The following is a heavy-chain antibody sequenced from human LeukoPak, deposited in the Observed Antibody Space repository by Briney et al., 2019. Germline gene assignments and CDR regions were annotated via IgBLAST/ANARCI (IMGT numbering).Heavy chain of an antibody. CDR2: INPNSGGT. CDR3: ARWWLRERDAFDI. Sequence: GASVKVSCKASGYTFTGYYMYWVRQAPGQGLEWMGWINPNSGGTNYAQKFQGRVTMTRDTSISTAYMELSRLRSDDTAVYYCARWWLRERDAFDIWGQGTMVTVSS. D-gene: IGHD5-12*01. J-gene: IGHJ3*02. CDR1: GYTFTGYY. V-gene: IGHV1-2*02.